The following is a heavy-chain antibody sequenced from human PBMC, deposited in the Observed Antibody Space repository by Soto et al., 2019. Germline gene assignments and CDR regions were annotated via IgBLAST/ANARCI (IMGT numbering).Heavy chain of an antibody. V-gene: IGHV1-69*01. CDR1: GGTFSSYA. CDR3: ARDATPYYYDSSGYYYSYFDY. D-gene: IGHD3-22*01. CDR2: IIPIFGTA. Sequence: QVQLVQSGAEVKKPGSSVKVSCKASGGTFSSYAISWVRQAPGQGPEWMGGIIPIFGTANYAQKFQGRVTITADESTSTAYMELSSLRSEDTAVYYCARDATPYYYDSSGYYYSYFDYWGQGTLVTVSS. J-gene: IGHJ4*02.